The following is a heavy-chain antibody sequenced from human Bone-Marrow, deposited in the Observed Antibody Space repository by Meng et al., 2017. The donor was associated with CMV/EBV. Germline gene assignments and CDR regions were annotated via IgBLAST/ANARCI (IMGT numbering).Heavy chain of an antibody. CDR2: IYSGGYT. D-gene: IGHD5-24*01. CDR1: GFTFSSYA. CDR3: ARAQTDGYSSFDY. J-gene: IGHJ4*02. Sequence: GESLKISCAASGFTFSSYAMHWVRQAPGKGLEWVSVIYSGGYTYYADSVKGRFTISRDNSKNTLYLQMNSLRAEDTAVYYCARAQTDGYSSFDYWGQGTLVTVSS. V-gene: IGHV3-53*01.